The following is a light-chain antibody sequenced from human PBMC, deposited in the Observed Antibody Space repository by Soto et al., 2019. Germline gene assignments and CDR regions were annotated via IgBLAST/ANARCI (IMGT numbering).Light chain of an antibody. CDR2: GNT. Sequence: QSVLTQPTSLSGAPGQRVTISCTGSSSNIGAGYDVHWYQQLTGRAPKLLIYGNTNRPSGVPDRFSGSKSGTSASLAITGLQAEDEADYYCLSFDSSLSVVFGGGTQLPVL. CDR1: SSNIGAGYD. J-gene: IGLJ2*01. V-gene: IGLV1-40*01. CDR3: LSFDSSLSVV.